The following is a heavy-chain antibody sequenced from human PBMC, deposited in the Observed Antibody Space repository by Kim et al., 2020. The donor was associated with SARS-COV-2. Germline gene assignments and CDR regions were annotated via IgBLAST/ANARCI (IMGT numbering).Heavy chain of an antibody. CDR1: GFTFSSYS. Sequence: GGSLRLSCAASGFTFSSYSMNWVRQAPGKGLEWVSSISSSSSYIYYADSVKGRFTISRDNAKNSLYLQMNSLRAEDTAAYYCAGGYSSSWYRWFDPWGQGTLVTVSS. V-gene: IGHV3-21*01. CDR3: AGGYSSSWYRWFDP. J-gene: IGHJ5*02. D-gene: IGHD6-13*01. CDR2: ISSSSSYI.